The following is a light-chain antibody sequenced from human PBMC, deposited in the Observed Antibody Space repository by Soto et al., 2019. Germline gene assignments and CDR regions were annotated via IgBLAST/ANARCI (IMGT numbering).Light chain of an antibody. CDR1: QTVSRN. CDR2: DIS. J-gene: IGKJ5*01. V-gene: IGKV3-15*01. CDR3: QQYNNWPS. Sequence: EVVMTQSRTTLSVSPGWRTTISSRASQTVSRNLAWYQQRPGQAPRLLIYDISNRAAGVPARFSGSGSETESTLTIRSLKSEDFAVYFCQQYNNWPSFGQGTRLEIK.